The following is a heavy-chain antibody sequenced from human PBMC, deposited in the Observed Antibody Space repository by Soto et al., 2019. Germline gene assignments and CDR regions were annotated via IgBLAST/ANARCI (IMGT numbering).Heavy chain of an antibody. CDR2: ISSSSSYI. J-gene: IGHJ4*02. V-gene: IGHV3-21*01. CDR3: ARDQVSDDSSGYYVY. Sequence: EVQLVESGGGMVKPGGSLRLSCAASGFTVSSYSMNWVRQAPGKGLEWVSSISSSSSYIYYADSVKGRFTISRDNAKNSLYLQMNSLRAEDTAVYYCARDQVSDDSSGYYVYWGQGTLVTVSS. CDR1: GFTVSSYS. D-gene: IGHD3-22*01.